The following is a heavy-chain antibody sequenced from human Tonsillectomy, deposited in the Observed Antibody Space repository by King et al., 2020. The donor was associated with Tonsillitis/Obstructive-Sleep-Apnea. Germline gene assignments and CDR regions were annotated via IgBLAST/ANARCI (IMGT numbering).Heavy chain of an antibody. CDR2: IIPIFGTA. V-gene: IGHV1-69*01. Sequence: VQLVQSGAEVKKPGSSVKVSCKASGGTFSRFAISWVRQAPGQGLQWMGGIIPIFGTANYAQKFQDRVSITADESTSTAYMELSSLRSEDTAVYYCAGSLSGYSWNYFDYWGQGTLVTVSS. J-gene: IGHJ4*02. CDR3: AGSLSGYSWNYFDY. CDR1: GGTFSRFA. D-gene: IGHD3-9*01.